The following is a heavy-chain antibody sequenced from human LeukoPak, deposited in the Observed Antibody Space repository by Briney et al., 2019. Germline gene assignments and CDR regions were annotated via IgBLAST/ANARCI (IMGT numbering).Heavy chain of an antibody. J-gene: IGHJ4*02. V-gene: IGHV3-11*01. CDR2: ISGSGSDI. CDR1: GFSFSGYY. CDR3: GTHAGRTGSDD. D-gene: IGHD3/OR15-3a*01. Sequence: GGSLRLSCATSGFSFSGYYMSWIRQAPGKGLEWVSYISGSGSDISYADSVKGRFTISRDNAKDSLYLQMNSLRAEDTAVYYCGTHAGRTGSDDWGKGTLVTVSS.